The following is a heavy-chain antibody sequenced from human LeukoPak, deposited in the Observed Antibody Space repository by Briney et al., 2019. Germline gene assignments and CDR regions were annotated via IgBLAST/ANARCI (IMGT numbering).Heavy chain of an antibody. CDR1: GGSISSSSHY. J-gene: IGHJ6*03. D-gene: IGHD1-20*01. V-gene: IGHV4-39*01. Sequence: SETLSLTCTVSGGSISSSSHYWGWIRQPPGKGLEWIGSIYYSGSTYYNPSLKSRVTISVDTSKNQFSLKLSSVTAADTAVYYCARYDNWNYYMDVWGKGTTVTVSS. CDR2: IYYSGST. CDR3: ARYDNWNYYMDV.